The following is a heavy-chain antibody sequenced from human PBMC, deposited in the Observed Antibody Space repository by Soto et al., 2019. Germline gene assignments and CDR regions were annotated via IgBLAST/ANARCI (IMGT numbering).Heavy chain of an antibody. CDR1: GYTFTSYA. D-gene: IGHD6-13*01. J-gene: IGHJ4*02. Sequence: ASVKVSCKASGYTFTSYAMHWVRQAPGQRLEWMGWINAGNGNTKYSQKFQGRVTITRDTSASTAYMELSSLRSEDTAVYYCARAYQMYGSSWYPAPRVLPDDHWGQGAPVTVSS. CDR2: INAGNGNT. CDR3: ARAYQMYGSSWYPAPRVLPDDH. V-gene: IGHV1-3*01.